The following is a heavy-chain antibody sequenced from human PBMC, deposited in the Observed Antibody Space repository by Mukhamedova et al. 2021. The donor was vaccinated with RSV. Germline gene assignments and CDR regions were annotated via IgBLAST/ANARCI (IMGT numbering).Heavy chain of an antibody. Sequence: WIGWVRQMPGKGLEWMEIVYPGDSDTKYSPSLQGQVTISADQSISTAYLQWSSLKASDTAMYYCARQNPAAHFAYWGQGTLVSVS. V-gene: IGHV5-51*01. CDR2: VYPGDSDT. J-gene: IGHJ4*02. CDR3: ARQNPAAHFAY. CDR1: W.